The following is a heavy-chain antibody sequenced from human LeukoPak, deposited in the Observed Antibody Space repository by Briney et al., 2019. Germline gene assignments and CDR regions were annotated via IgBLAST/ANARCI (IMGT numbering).Heavy chain of an antibody. CDR1: GYTFTSYD. J-gene: IGHJ5*02. Sequence: ASVKVSCKASGYTFTSYDINWVRQATGQGLEWMGWMNPNSGNTGYAQKFQGRVTITRNTSISTAYMELSSLRSEDTAVCYCARAPRITMVRGVIYWFDPWGQGTLVTVSP. D-gene: IGHD3-10*01. V-gene: IGHV1-8*03. CDR2: MNPNSGNT. CDR3: ARAPRITMVRGVIYWFDP.